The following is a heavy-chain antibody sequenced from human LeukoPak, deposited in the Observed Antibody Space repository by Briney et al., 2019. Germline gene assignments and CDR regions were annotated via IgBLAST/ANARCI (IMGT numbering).Heavy chain of an antibody. D-gene: IGHD6-13*01. CDR2: IYYSGST. CDR1: GGSISSYY. J-gene: IGHJ4*02. V-gene: IGHV4-59*01. CDR3: ARGLMMAVAGRGEFHY. Sequence: SETLSLTCTVSGGSISSYYWSWTRQPPGKGLEWIRYIYYSGSTNYNPSLKSRVTISVDTSKNQFSLKLSSVTAADTAVYYCARGLMMAVAGRGEFHYWGQGTLVTVSS.